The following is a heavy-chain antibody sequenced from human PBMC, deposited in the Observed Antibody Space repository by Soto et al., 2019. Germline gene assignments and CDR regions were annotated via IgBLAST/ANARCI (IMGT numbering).Heavy chain of an antibody. D-gene: IGHD2-15*01. J-gene: IGHJ4*02. CDR2: IYYSGST. Sequence: SETLSLTCTVSGVSISRYYSGLIRQPPGKGVEWIGSIYYSGSTYYKPSLKSRVTISVDTSKNQVSLKLSSVTAADTAVYYCARHTPAISISDHWGQGTLVTVSS. CDR1: GVSISRYY. V-gene: IGHV4-39*01. CDR3: ARHTPAISISDH.